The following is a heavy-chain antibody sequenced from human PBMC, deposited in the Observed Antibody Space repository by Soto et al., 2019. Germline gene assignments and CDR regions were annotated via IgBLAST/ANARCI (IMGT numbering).Heavy chain of an antibody. J-gene: IGHJ5*02. Sequence: SETLSLTCTVSGGSISSSSYYWGWIRQPPGKGLEWIGSIYYSGSTYYNPSLKSRVTISVDTSKNQFSLKLSSVTAADTAVYYCARTPRRYCSGGSCFNWFDPWGQGTLGTGS. V-gene: IGHV4-39*01. CDR2: IYYSGST. D-gene: IGHD2-15*01. CDR1: GGSISSSSYY. CDR3: ARTPRRYCSGGSCFNWFDP.